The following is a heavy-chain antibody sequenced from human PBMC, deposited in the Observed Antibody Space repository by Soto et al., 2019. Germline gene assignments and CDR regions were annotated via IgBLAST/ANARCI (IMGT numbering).Heavy chain of an antibody. D-gene: IGHD2-2*01. Sequence: QFQLLQSGAEVKKPGASMKVSCKASGYIFRDYGITWVRQAPGLGLEWMGWISTYYGNTDYAQKFQGRVTMTTDTSTSTVYMELTSLRSDDTAVYFCARAVGPCSSSSCYSSSFTKYNYALDVWGQGTTVTVSS. CDR2: ISTYYGNT. CDR1: GYIFRDYG. CDR3: ARAVGPCSSSSCYSSSFTKYNYALDV. V-gene: IGHV1-18*04. J-gene: IGHJ6*02.